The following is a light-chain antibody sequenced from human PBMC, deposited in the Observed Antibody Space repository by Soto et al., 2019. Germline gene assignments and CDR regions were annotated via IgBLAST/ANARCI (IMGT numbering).Light chain of an antibody. V-gene: IGLV3-1*01. CDR1: KLGDKY. CDR3: QTWDSSTASVV. J-gene: IGLJ2*01. CDR2: QDN. Sequence: SYELTQPPSVSVSPGQTASITGSGDKLGDKYACWYQQKPGQSPVLVIYQDNKRPSGIPERFSGSNSGNTATLTISGTQAMDEADYYCQTWDSSTASVVFGGGTKLTVL.